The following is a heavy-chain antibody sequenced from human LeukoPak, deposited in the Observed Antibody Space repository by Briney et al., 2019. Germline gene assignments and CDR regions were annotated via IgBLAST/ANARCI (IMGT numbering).Heavy chain of an antibody. D-gene: IGHD3-22*01. J-gene: IGHJ4*02. V-gene: IGHV1-18*01. CDR2: ISAYNGNT. Sequence: ASVKVSCKASGYTFTSYGISWVRQAPGQGLEWMGWISAYNGNTNYAQKLQGRVTMTTDTSTSTAYMELRSLRSDDTAVYYCARDPAIYYESDYYFDNWGQGTLVTVSS. CDR3: ARDPAIYYESDYYFDN. CDR1: GYTFTSYG.